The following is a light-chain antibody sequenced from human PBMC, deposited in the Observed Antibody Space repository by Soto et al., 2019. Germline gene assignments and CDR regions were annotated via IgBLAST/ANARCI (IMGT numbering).Light chain of an antibody. CDR1: SSNIGSNT. J-gene: IGLJ1*01. Sequence: QSVLTQPPSASGTPGQRVTISCSGSSSNIGSNTVNWYQQLPGTAPKLVIYINNQRPSGVPDRFSGSKSGTSASLVVSGLQSEDVADYYCAAWDDSLNAYVFGIGTKVTVL. V-gene: IGLV1-44*01. CDR3: AAWDDSLNAYV. CDR2: INN.